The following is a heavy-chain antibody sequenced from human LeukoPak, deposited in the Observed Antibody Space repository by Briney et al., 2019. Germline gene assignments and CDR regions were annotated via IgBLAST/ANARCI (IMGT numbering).Heavy chain of an antibody. Sequence: SVKVSCKASGGTFSSYAISWVRQAPGQGLEWMGGIIPIFGTANYAQKFQGRVTITTDESTSTAYMELRSLRSDDTAVYYCARAEQQLVLDDYWGQGTLVTVSS. CDR1: GGTFSSYA. V-gene: IGHV1-69*05. CDR2: IIPIFGTA. D-gene: IGHD6-13*01. CDR3: ARAEQQLVLDDY. J-gene: IGHJ4*02.